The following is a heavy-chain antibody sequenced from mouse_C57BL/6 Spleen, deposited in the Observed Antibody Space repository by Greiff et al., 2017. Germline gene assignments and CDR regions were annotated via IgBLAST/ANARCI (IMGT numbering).Heavy chain of an antibody. V-gene: IGHV1-80*01. CDR2: IYPGDGDT. CDR1: GYAFSSYW. CDR3: ARGRWLLPNSAMDY. Sequence: VNVVESGAELVKPGASVKISCKASGYAFSSYWMNWVKQRPGKGLEWIGQIYPGDGDTNYNGKFKGKATLTADKSSSTAYMQLSSLTSEDSAVYFCARGRWLLPNSAMDYWGQGTSVTVSS. D-gene: IGHD2-3*01. J-gene: IGHJ4*01.